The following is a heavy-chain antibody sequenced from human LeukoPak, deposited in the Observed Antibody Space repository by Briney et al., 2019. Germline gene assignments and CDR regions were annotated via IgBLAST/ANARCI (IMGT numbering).Heavy chain of an antibody. Sequence: PSETLSLTCTVSGGSISSYYWSWIRQPAGKGLEWIGRIYTSGSTNYNPSLKSRVTMSVDTSKNQFSLKLSSVTAADTAVYYCARRGHCIKDVCYGFDYWGQGSLVTVSS. CDR1: GGSISSYY. CDR2: IYTSGST. D-gene: IGHD2-8*01. J-gene: IGHJ4*02. CDR3: ARRGHCIKDVCYGFDY. V-gene: IGHV4-4*07.